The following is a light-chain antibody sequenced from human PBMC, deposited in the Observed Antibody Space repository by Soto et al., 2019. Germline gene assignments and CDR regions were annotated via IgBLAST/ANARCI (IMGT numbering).Light chain of an antibody. J-gene: IGKJ1*01. CDR1: QSVRRH. Sequence: ETVLTQSPATLSVSPGERATLSCRTSQSVRRHLAWYQQKPGQIPRLLIYAASTRATGTPARFSGSGSETEFTLTISSLQSEDFAVYYCQQYDHWLPAFGQGTKVEIK. V-gene: IGKV3-15*01. CDR2: AAS. CDR3: QQYDHWLPA.